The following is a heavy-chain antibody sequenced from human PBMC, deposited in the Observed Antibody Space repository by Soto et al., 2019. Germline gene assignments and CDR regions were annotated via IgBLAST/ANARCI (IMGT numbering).Heavy chain of an antibody. CDR2: ISGSGGST. D-gene: IGHD2-15*01. CDR1: GFTFSSYA. Sequence: PGGSLRLSCAASGFTFSSYAMSWVRQAPGKGLEWVSAISGSGGSTYYADSVKGRFTISRDNSKNTLYLQMNSLRAEDTAVYYCAKWITVVVVAATTSFDYWGQGTLVTVS. J-gene: IGHJ4*02. CDR3: AKWITVVVVAATTSFDY. V-gene: IGHV3-23*01.